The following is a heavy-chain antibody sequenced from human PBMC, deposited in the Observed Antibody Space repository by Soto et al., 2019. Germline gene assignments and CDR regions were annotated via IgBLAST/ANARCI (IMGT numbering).Heavy chain of an antibody. D-gene: IGHD3-16*01. CDR2: ISYDGRNK. V-gene: IGHV3-30*03. J-gene: IGHJ4*02. Sequence: QVQLVESGGGVVQPGRSLRLSCAASGFTFSNFGMHWVRQAPGKGLEWVAVISYDGRNKYYADSVKGRFTISRDNSKNTLYLQMNILRAEDTAVYYCARVWGWPPIVIDYWGQGTLVTVSS. CDR1: GFTFSNFG. CDR3: ARVWGWPPIVIDY.